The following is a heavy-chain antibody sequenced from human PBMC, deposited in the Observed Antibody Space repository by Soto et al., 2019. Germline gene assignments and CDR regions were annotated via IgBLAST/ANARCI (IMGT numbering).Heavy chain of an antibody. CDR2: IYSGGST. V-gene: IGHV3-66*01. CDR1: GFTVSSNY. CDR3: AKDLTRDIVVVPAAMALDY. Sequence: EVQLVESGGGLVQPGGSLRLSCAASGFTVSSNYMSWVRQAPGKGLEWVSVIYSGGSTYYADSVKGRFTISRDNSKNTLYLQMNSLRAEDTAVYYCAKDLTRDIVVVPAAMALDYWGQGTLVTVSS. J-gene: IGHJ4*02. D-gene: IGHD2-2*01.